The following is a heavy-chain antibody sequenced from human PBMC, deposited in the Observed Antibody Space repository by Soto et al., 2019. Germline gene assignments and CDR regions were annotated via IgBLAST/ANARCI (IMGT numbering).Heavy chain of an antibody. Sequence: GESLKISCKGSGYSFTSYWIGWVRQMPGKGLEWMGIIYPGDSNTRYSPSFQGQVTISADKSISTAYLQWSSLKASDTAMYYCARHVSGYCSGGSRPRWFDPWGQGTLVTVSS. CDR1: GYSFTSYW. CDR3: ARHVSGYCSGGSRPRWFDP. J-gene: IGHJ5*02. V-gene: IGHV5-51*01. CDR2: IYPGDSNT. D-gene: IGHD2-15*01.